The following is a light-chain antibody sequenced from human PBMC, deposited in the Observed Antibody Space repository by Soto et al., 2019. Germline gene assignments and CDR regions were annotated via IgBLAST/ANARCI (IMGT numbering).Light chain of an antibody. V-gene: IGKV3-20*01. CDR3: QQYGSSPIT. CDR2: GAS. CDR1: QSVSSNY. Sequence: EIVLTQSPDTLSLSPGERATLSCRASQSVSSNYLAWYQQKPGQAPRLLIYGASSRATGIPDRFSGSGSGTDFTLTISRLEPEDLAVYYCQQYGSSPITFGQGTRLEIK. J-gene: IGKJ5*01.